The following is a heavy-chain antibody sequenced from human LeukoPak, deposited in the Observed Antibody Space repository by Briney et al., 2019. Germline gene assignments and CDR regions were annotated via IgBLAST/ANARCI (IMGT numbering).Heavy chain of an antibody. CDR1: GYTFTGYY. J-gene: IGHJ4*02. Sequence: ASVKVSCKASGYTFTGYYMHWVRQAPGQGLEWMGRINPNSGGTNYAQKFQGRVTMTRDTSISTAYIELSRLRSDDTAVYYCARGGSRDSYYDFWSGYSDLVRWGQGTLVTVSS. D-gene: IGHD3-3*01. CDR3: ARGGSRDSYYDFWSGYSDLVR. V-gene: IGHV1-2*06. CDR2: INPNSGGT.